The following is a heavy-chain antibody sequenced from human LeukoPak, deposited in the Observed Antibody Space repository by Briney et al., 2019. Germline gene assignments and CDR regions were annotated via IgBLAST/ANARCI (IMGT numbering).Heavy chain of an antibody. CDR2: ISSDGSST. Sequence: GGSLRLSCAASGNYWMHWVRQAPGKGLVWVSRISSDGSSTNYADSVKGRFTISRDNAKNTLYLQMNSLRAEDTAVYYCARRNYWGQGTLVTVSS. J-gene: IGHJ4*02. CDR1: GNYW. V-gene: IGHV3-74*01. CDR3: ARRNY.